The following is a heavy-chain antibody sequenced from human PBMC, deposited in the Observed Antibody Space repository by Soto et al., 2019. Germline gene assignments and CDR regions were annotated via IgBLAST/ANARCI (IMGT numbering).Heavy chain of an antibody. D-gene: IGHD3-10*01. J-gene: IGHJ4*02. V-gene: IGHV3-23*01. CDR2: FRSGGDDGTT. Sequence: GGSLRLSCAASGFTFSSYSMSWVRQAPGKGLEWVSGFRSGGDDGTTHYADSVKGRFTISRDNSKNTLFLQMDSLRAEDAAIYYCAKKVNSGPGSQYFDYWGQGTLVTVSS. CDR1: GFTFSSYS. CDR3: AKKVNSGPGSQYFDY.